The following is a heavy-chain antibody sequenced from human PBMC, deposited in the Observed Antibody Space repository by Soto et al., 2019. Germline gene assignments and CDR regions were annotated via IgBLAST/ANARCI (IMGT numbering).Heavy chain of an antibody. V-gene: IGHV4-59*01. J-gene: IGHJ4*02. Sequence: SETLSLTCTVSGGSISSYYWSWIRQPPGKGLEWIGYIYYSGSTNYNPSLKSQVTISVDTSKNQFSLKLSSVTAADTAVYYCARITYDSSGWGLKYYFDYWGQGTLVTVSS. D-gene: IGHD3-22*01. CDR3: ARITYDSSGWGLKYYFDY. CDR2: IYYSGST. CDR1: GGSISSYY.